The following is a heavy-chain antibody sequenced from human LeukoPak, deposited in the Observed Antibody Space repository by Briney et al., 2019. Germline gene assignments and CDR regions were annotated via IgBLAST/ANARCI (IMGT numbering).Heavy chain of an antibody. CDR2: IKQGGSEK. D-gene: IGHD5-18*01. J-gene: IGHJ4*02. V-gene: IGHV3-7*01. Sequence: PGGSLRLSCAASGFTFSSYWMSWVRQAPGKGLEWVANIKQGGSEKYYVDSVKGRFTISRDNAKNSLYLQMNSPRAEDTAVYYCARRGSGYSYGSFDYWGQGTLVTVSS. CDR1: GFTFSSYW. CDR3: ARRGSGYSYGSFDY.